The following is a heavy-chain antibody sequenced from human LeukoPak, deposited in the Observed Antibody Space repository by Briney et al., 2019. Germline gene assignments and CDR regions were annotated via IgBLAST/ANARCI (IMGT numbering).Heavy chain of an antibody. D-gene: IGHD4-17*01. CDR1: SGSISTSNYY. Sequence: PSETLSLTCTVSSGSISTSNYYWGWVRQPPGKALEWIGNIFYSGSTYYSPSLKSRVTISLDTSRNQFSLKLNSVTAADTAVYYCTIDTGTTGEVKFDPWGQGTLVTVSS. CDR2: IFYSGST. J-gene: IGHJ5*02. CDR3: TIDTGTTGEVKFDP. V-gene: IGHV4-39*07.